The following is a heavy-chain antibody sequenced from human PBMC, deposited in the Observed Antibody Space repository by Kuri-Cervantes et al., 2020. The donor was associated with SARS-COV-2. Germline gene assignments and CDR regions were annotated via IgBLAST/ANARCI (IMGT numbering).Heavy chain of an antibody. CDR2: ISYDGSNK. V-gene: IGHV3-30*03. Sequence: GESLKISCAASGFTFSSYGMHWVRQAPGKGLEWVAVISYDGSNKYYADSVKGRFTISRDNSKNTLYLQMNSLRSDDTAVYYCARSQHNGYGYYYWGQGPLVTVSS. J-gene: IGHJ4*02. CDR3: ARSQHNGYGYYY. D-gene: IGHD5-18*01. CDR1: GFTFSSYG.